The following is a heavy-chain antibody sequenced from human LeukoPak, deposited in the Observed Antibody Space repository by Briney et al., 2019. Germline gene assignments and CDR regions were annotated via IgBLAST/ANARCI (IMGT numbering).Heavy chain of an antibody. Sequence: ASVKVSCKVSGYTLTELSMHWVRQAPGKGLEWMGGFDPEDGETIYAQKFQGRVTMTEDTSTDTAYMELSSLRSEDTAVYYCATSSMVRAGGWFDPWGQGTLVTVPS. D-gene: IGHD3-10*01. V-gene: IGHV1-24*01. J-gene: IGHJ5*02. CDR1: GYTLTELS. CDR2: FDPEDGET. CDR3: ATSSMVRAGGWFDP.